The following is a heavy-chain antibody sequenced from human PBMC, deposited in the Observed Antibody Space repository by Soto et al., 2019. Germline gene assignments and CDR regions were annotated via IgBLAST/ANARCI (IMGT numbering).Heavy chain of an antibody. CDR1: GYTFTSYG. CDR3: ARDRMELRGSVWFDP. Sequence: VQLVQSGAEVKKPGASVKVSCKASGYTFTSYGISWLRQAPGQGLEWMGWISGYNGNTNYAQELQGRVTMTTDTSTSTAYMELRSLRSDDTAVYFCARDRMELRGSVWFDPWGQGTLVTVSS. CDR2: ISGYNGNT. V-gene: IGHV1-18*04. D-gene: IGHD1-7*01. J-gene: IGHJ5*02.